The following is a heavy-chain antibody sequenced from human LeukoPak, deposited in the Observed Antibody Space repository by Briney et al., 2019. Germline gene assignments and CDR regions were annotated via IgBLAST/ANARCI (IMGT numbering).Heavy chain of an antibody. V-gene: IGHV3-23*01. D-gene: IGHD5-24*01. CDR1: GFSFSNYA. Sequence: GGSLRLSCVPSGFSFSNYAMSWVRQAPGKGLEWVSSISGSGGSAHYVDSVKGRFTISRDNAKNSPYLQMNSLRAEDTAVYYCARELLGHGYNSGDFDYWGQGTLVTVSS. J-gene: IGHJ4*02. CDR2: ISGSGGSA. CDR3: ARELLGHGYNSGDFDY.